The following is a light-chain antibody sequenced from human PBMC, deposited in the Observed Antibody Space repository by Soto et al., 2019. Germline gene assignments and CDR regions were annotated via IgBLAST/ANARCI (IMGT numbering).Light chain of an antibody. CDR2: AAS. CDR3: QQANSFPIT. CDR1: QDISSW. J-gene: IGKJ5*01. Sequence: DIQMTQSPSSVSASVGDRVTITCRASQDISSWLAWYQQKPGKAPKLLIYAASTLQSGVPSRFSGTGSGTDFTLTISSLHPEDFATYYCQQANSFPITFGQGTRLEIK. V-gene: IGKV1D-12*01.